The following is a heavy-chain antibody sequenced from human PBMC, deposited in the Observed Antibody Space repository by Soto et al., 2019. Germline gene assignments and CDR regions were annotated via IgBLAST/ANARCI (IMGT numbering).Heavy chain of an antibody. CDR3: ARSRPVRWGPGGNWFDP. CDR2: IYPGDSDT. CDR1: GYSFTSYW. D-gene: IGHD3-3*01. Sequence: GESLKISCKGSGYSFTSYWIGWVRQMPGKGLEWMGIIYPGDSDTRYSPSFQGQVTISADKSISTAYLQWSSLKASDTAMYYCARSRPVRWGPGGNWFDPWGQGTLVTVSS. V-gene: IGHV5-51*01. J-gene: IGHJ5*02.